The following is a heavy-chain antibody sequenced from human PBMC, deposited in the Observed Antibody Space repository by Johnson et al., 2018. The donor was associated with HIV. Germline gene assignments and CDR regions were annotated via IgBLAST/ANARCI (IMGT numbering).Heavy chain of an antibody. CDR2: ISSDGSGK. Sequence: VQLVESGGGVVQPGRSLRLSCAASEFTFSSYAFHWVRQAPGKGLEWVALISSDGSGKYYADSVKGRFTISRDNSKNTLYLQMNSLRAEDTAVYYCARDSTAGPDKGLDYVGAFDIWGQGTMVTVSS. J-gene: IGHJ3*02. D-gene: IGHD4-17*01. V-gene: IGHV3-30*04. CDR3: ARDSTAGPDKGLDYVGAFDI. CDR1: EFTFSSYA.